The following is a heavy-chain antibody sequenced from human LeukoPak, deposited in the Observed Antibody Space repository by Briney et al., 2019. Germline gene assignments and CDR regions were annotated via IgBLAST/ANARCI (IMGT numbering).Heavy chain of an antibody. J-gene: IGHJ4*02. CDR2: INPKSGGT. Sequence: ASVKVSCKASGYTFTGYYMHWVRQAPGQRLAWMGWINPKSGGTNYAQKFQGRVTMTRETSISTADMELSRLRSDDTAVYYCRRELLGSDFDYWGQGTLVAVSS. V-gene: IGHV1-2*02. CDR1: GYTFTGYY. CDR3: RRELLGSDFDY. D-gene: IGHD1-26*01.